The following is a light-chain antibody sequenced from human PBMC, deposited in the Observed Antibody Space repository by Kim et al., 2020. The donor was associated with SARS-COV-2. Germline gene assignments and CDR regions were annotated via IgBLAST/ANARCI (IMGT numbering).Light chain of an antibody. CDR1: PRPRNRCHL. CDR2: DTS. CDR3: LLSESGTAV. J-gene: IGLJ2*01. V-gene: IGLV7-46*01. Sequence: TLTLTWSSTPRPRNRCHLPYWFQQKPGPAPRTLIYDTSGKHSWTPARFSGSLLGGKAALTLSGAQPEDGADYYCLLSESGTAVFGGGTQLTVL.